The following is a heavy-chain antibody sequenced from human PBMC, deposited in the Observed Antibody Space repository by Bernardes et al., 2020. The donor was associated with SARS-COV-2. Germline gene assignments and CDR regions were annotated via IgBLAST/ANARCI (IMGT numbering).Heavy chain of an antibody. CDR3: TKSGIAAFTMLVGDSTYYFDY. D-gene: IGHD3-22*01. Sequence: GGSLRLSCAASGFSFSTYDMHWVRQAPGKGLEWVAVISHGGNKNYYADSVKGRFTISRDNFKNTLYLQLNSLRAEDTAVYYCTKSGIAAFTMLVGDSTYYFDYWGRGTLVTVAS. CDR2: ISHGGNKN. CDR1: GFSFSTYD. J-gene: IGHJ4*02. V-gene: IGHV3-30*18.